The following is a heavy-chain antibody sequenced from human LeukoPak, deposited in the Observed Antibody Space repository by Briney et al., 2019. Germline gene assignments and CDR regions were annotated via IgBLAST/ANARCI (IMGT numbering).Heavy chain of an antibody. CDR2: IYYTGTT. CDR1: GGSISSSAYY. CDR3: ARRPIAAGNNWFHP. J-gene: IGHJ5*02. Sequence: SETLSLTCTVSGGSISSSAYYWGWVRQPPGKGLDWIGSIYYTGTTYYSPSLQTRATLSFDTSKNQFSLKLTSVTAADTAVYFCARRPIAAGNNWFHPWGQGTLVTVSS. V-gene: IGHV4-39*01. D-gene: IGHD6-13*01.